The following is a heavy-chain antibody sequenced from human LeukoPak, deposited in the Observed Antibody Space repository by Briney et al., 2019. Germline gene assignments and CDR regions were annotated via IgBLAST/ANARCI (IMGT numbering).Heavy chain of an antibody. V-gene: IGHV5-51*01. CDR1: EYSFTSYW. CDR2: IYPGDSDT. CDR3: ARQTYYDFWSGYPHDAFDI. D-gene: IGHD3-3*01. Sequence: GESLKISCKGSEYSFTSYWIGWVRQMPGKGLEWMGIIYPGDSDTRYGPSFQGQVTISADKSISTAYLQWSSLKASDTAMYYCARQTYYDFWSGYPHDAFDIWGQGTMVTVSS. J-gene: IGHJ3*02.